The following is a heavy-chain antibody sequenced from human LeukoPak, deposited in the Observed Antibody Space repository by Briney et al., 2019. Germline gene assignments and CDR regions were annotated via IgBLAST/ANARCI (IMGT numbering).Heavy chain of an antibody. J-gene: IGHJ6*03. CDR2: ISSGAIYL. CDR3: ARRKGSPRESYYMDV. D-gene: IGHD3-10*01. Sequence: KPGESVRLSCAASGFTFSSYSMNWVRQAPGKGLEWVSSISSGAIYLYYADSVKGRFTISRDNAKNSLSLQMNSLRVEDTAVYYCARRKGSPRESYYMDVWGKGATVTVSS. V-gene: IGHV3-21*01. CDR1: GFTFSSYS.